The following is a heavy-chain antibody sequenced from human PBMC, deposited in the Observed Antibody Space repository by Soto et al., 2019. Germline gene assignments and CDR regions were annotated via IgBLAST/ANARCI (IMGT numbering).Heavy chain of an antibody. Sequence: GSLRLSCAASGFTFSSYAMHWVRQAPGKGLEYVSAISSNGGSTYYANSVKGRFTISRDNSKNTLYLQMGSLRAEDMAVYYCAREWRDYYGSGSLVYYYMDVWGKGTTVTVSS. D-gene: IGHD3-10*01. J-gene: IGHJ6*03. CDR1: GFTFSSYA. V-gene: IGHV3-64*01. CDR3: AREWRDYYGSGSLVYYYMDV. CDR2: ISSNGGST.